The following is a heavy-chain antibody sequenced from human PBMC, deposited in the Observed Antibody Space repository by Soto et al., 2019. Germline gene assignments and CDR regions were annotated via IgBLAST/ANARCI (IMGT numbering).Heavy chain of an antibody. Sequence: QVQLQESGPGLVKPSQTLSLTCTVSGGSISSGGYYWSWIRQHPGKGLEWIGYIYYSGSTYYNPSVKSRVTISVDTSKNQFSLKLSSVTAADTAVYYCARDVRLSSEGYYGMDVWGQGTTVTVSS. CDR2: IYYSGST. D-gene: IGHD3-10*02. CDR1: GGSISSGGYY. V-gene: IGHV4-31*03. CDR3: ARDVRLSSEGYYGMDV. J-gene: IGHJ6*02.